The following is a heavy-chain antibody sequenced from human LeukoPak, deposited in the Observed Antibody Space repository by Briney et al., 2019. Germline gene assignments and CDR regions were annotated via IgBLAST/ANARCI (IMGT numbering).Heavy chain of an antibody. V-gene: IGHV4-4*07. CDR1: GGSISSDY. J-gene: IGHJ4*02. Sequence: PSETLSLTCIVSGGSISSDYWSWIRQPAGKGLEWIGRIYSSGNTNYNPSLKSRVTISVDKSKNQFSLKLSSVTAADTAVYYCARSGPIAVAGVDYWGQGTLVTVSS. CDR3: ARSGPIAVAGVDY. CDR2: IYSSGNT. D-gene: IGHD6-19*01.